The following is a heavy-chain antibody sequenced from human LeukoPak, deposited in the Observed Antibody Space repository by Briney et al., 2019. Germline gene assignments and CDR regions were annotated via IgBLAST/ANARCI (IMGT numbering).Heavy chain of an antibody. V-gene: IGHV1-18*01. CDR2: ISAYNGNT. D-gene: IGHD3-3*01. CDR1: GYTFTSYG. J-gene: IGHJ4*02. Sequence: ASVKVSCKASGYTFTSYGTSWVRQAPGQGLEWMGWISAYNGNTNYAQKLQGRVTMTTDTSTSTAYMELRSLRSDDTAVYYCARIPPPNYDFWSGYYTGGPFDYWGQGTLVTVSS. CDR3: ARIPPPNYDFWSGYYTGGPFDY.